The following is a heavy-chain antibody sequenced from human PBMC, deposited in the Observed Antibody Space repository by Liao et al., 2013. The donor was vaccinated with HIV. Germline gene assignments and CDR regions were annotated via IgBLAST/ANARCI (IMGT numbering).Heavy chain of an antibody. D-gene: IGHD3-22*01. CDR3: AREVSPVIITTPADFDS. V-gene: IGHV4-39*07. CDR2: IFYTGKT. Sequence: QLQLQESGPGLVKPSETLSLSCTVSGGSMTTDSYYWGWIRQPPGKGLEWIGYIFYTGKTYYTPSLETRTTISVDTSNNRFSLMLSSVTAADTAIYYCAREVSPVIITTPADFDSWGQGTLVTVSS. J-gene: IGHJ4*02. CDR1: GGSMTTDSYY.